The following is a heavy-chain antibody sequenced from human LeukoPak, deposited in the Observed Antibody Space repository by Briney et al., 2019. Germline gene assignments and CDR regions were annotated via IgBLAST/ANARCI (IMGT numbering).Heavy chain of an antibody. D-gene: IGHD6-19*01. V-gene: IGHV3-11*04. CDR2: ISSSGSTI. CDR1: GFTFSDYY. J-gene: IGHJ6*03. CDR3: ARDSSGSADYYMDV. Sequence: GGSLRLSCAASGFTFSDYYMSWIRQAPGKGLERVSYISSSGSTIYYADSVKGRFTISRDNAKNSLYLQMNSLRAEDTAVYYCARDSSGSADYYMDVWGKGTTVTVSS.